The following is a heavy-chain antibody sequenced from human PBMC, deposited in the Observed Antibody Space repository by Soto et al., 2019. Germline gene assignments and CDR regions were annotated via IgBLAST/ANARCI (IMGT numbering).Heavy chain of an antibody. CDR1: GASISGSYYY. D-gene: IGHD1-20*01. J-gene: IGHJ4*02. V-gene: IGHV4-39*01. CDR3: ATSQKGYNWNYFGH. Sequence: SETLSLTCAVSGASISGSYYYWAWLRQSPGKGPEWIGSVFYTGFTSYNPSLESRVSVSVDTSKSQFSLKLSAVTAADTAVYYCATSQKGYNWNYFGHWGQGALVTVSA. CDR2: VFYTGFT.